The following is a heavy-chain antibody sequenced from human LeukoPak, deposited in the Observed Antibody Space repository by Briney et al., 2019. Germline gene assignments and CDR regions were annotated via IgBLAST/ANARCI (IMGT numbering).Heavy chain of an antibody. CDR1: GGSFADYY. D-gene: IGHD1-1*01. CDR3: ARAGRGTSSRALGY. Sequence: SETLSLTCAISGGSFADYYWSWIRQPPGKGLEWIGDINDSGSTNSSPSLKSRVVISLDTSKSQLSLKLSPVTAADTATYFCARAGRGTSSRALGYWGQGTLVTVSS. CDR2: INDSGST. V-gene: IGHV4-34*01. J-gene: IGHJ4*02.